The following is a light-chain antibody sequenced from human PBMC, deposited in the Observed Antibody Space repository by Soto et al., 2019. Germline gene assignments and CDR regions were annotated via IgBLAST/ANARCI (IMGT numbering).Light chain of an antibody. V-gene: IGKV1-33*01. Sequence: DIQMTQSPSSLSASVGDRVTITCQASQDISNYLNWYQQKPGKAPKLLIYDASNLETGVPSRFSGSGSGTYFTLTISSLQPEDIATYYCQQYDNLPLTFGGGTTVEIK. CDR2: DAS. CDR3: QQYDNLPLT. J-gene: IGKJ4*01. CDR1: QDISNY.